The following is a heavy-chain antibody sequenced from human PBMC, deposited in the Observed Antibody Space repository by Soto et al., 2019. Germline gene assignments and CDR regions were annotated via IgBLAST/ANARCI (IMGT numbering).Heavy chain of an antibody. CDR2: FDPEDGET. Sequence: ASVKVSCKVSGYTLTELSMHWVRQAPGKGLEWMGGFDPEDGETIYAQKFQGRVTMTADTSTNTAYMELRSLRSDDTAVYYCARAGYSAFYYYGMDVWGQGTTVTVSS. J-gene: IGHJ6*02. V-gene: IGHV1-24*01. CDR3: ARAGYSAFYYYGMDV. CDR1: GYTLTELS. D-gene: IGHD1-26*01.